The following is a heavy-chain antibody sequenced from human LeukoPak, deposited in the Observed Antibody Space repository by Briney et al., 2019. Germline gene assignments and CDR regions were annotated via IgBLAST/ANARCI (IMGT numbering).Heavy chain of an antibody. CDR1: GGSISSSSYY. Sequence: SETLSLTCTVSGGSISSSSYYWGWLRQPPGKGLEWIGSIYYSGSTYYNPSLKSRVTISVDTSKNQFSLKLSSVTAADTAVYYCARHYTDTAMVFFWFDPWGQGTLVTVSS. D-gene: IGHD5-18*01. CDR2: IYYSGST. V-gene: IGHV4-39*01. CDR3: ARHYTDTAMVFFWFDP. J-gene: IGHJ5*02.